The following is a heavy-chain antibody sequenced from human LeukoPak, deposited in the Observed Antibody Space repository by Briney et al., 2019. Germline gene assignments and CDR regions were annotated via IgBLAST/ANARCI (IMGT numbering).Heavy chain of an antibody. CDR2: ISAYNGNT. CDR1: GYTFTSYG. J-gene: IGHJ5*02. V-gene: IGHV1-18*01. CDR3: ARDWIPNPANHPPNWFDP. D-gene: IGHD2-2*03. Sequence: GASVKVSCKASGYTFTSYGISWVRQAPGQGLEWMGWISAYNGNTNYAQKLQGRVTMTTDTSTSTAYMELRSLRSDDTAVYYCARDWIPNPANHPPNWFDPWGQGTLVTVSS.